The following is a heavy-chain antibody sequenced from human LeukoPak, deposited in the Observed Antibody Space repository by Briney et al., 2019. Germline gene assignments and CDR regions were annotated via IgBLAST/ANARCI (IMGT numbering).Heavy chain of an antibody. CDR2: IIPIFGTA. Sequence: ASVKVSCKASGDTFSSYAISWVRQAPGQGLEWMGGIIPIFGTANYAQKFQGRVTITADESTSTAYMELSSLRSEDAAVYYCARVGITIFGVATGFDYWGQGTLVTVSS. CDR3: ARVGITIFGVATGFDY. J-gene: IGHJ4*02. V-gene: IGHV1-69*01. D-gene: IGHD3-3*01. CDR1: GDTFSSYA.